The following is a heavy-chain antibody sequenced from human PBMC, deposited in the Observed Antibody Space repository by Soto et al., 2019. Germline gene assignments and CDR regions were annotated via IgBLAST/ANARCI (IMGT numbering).Heavy chain of an antibody. V-gene: IGHV3-7*01. Sequence: PGGSLRLSCAASVFTLRSYSMNWVRQAPGKGLEWVANIKQDGSEKYYVDSVKGRFTISRDNAKNSLYLQMNSLRAEDTAVYYCARERWDFDYWGQGTLVTVSS. J-gene: IGHJ4*02. CDR2: IKQDGSEK. D-gene: IGHD1-26*01. CDR3: ARERWDFDY. CDR1: VFTLRSYS.